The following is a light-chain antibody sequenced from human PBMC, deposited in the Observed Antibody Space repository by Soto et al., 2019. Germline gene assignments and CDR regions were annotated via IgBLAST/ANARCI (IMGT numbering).Light chain of an antibody. CDR2: GAS. J-gene: IGKJ2*01. Sequence: EIVLTQSPGTLSLSPGERATLSCRASQSVNSRFLAWYHQKPGQAPRLLMYGASTRATGIPDRFSGSGSGADFTLTIIRLEPEDFAVYYCQQYGSSPPMYTFGQGTKLEIQ. V-gene: IGKV3-20*01. CDR1: QSVNSRF. CDR3: QQYGSSPPMYT.